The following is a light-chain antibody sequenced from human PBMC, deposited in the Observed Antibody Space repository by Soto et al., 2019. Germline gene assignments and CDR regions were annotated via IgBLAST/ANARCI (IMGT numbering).Light chain of an antibody. Sequence: QSVLTQPASVSGSPGQSITISCTGTSGDVGSYNLVSWYQQHPGKAPKLMIYESSKRPSGVSSRFSGSRSGNTASLTISGLQAEDEADYYCCSFAHRSTLVLGGGTKLTVL. CDR1: SGDVGSYNL. CDR3: CSFAHRSTLV. V-gene: IGLV2-23*01. J-gene: IGLJ3*02. CDR2: ESS.